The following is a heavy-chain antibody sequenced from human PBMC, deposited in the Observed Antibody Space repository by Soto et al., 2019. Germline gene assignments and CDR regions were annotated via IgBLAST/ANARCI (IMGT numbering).Heavy chain of an antibody. CDR1: YGSISSRNYY. V-gene: IGHV4-39*01. Sequence: ETLSLTCTVSYGSISSRNYYWGWIRQSPWKGLEWIGSFFYSGATYYNPSLKSRVTIFVDMSKNQVSLKLSSVTAADSAVYSRARHLFAGGVTYNWFDSWGQGTLVTVSS. CDR3: ARHLFAGGVTYNWFDS. J-gene: IGHJ5*01. D-gene: IGHD3-10*02. CDR2: FFYSGAT.